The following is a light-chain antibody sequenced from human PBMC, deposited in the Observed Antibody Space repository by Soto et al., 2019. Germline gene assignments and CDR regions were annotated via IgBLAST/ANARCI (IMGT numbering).Light chain of an antibody. CDR3: QHYGSSRT. Sequence: EIVLTQSPATLSLSPGERATLSCRASQSVSSSLAWYQQKPGQAPRLLIYGASSRATGIPDRFSGSGSGPDFTLTISRLEPEDFAVYFCQHYGSSRTFGQGTRWISN. CDR2: GAS. J-gene: IGKJ1*01. V-gene: IGKV3-20*01. CDR1: QSVSSS.